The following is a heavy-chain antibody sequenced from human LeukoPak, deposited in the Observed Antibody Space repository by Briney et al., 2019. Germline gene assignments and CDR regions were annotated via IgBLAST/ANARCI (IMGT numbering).Heavy chain of an antibody. D-gene: IGHD4-17*01. CDR1: GYTFTSYG. V-gene: IGHV1-18*01. Sequence: GASVKVSCKASGYTFTSYGISWVRQAPGQGLEWMGWISAYNGNTNYAQKFQGRVTMTRDTSITTAYMELSSLRSDDTAVYFCARDLAYGDPPSGFDPWGQGTLVTVSS. CDR3: ARDLAYGDPPSGFDP. CDR2: ISAYNGNT. J-gene: IGHJ5*02.